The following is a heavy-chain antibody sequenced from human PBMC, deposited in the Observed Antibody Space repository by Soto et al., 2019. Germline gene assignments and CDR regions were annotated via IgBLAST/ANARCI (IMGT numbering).Heavy chain of an antibody. J-gene: IGHJ4*02. CDR3: AKPNLYCSSTSCYDY. Sequence: ASVKVSCKASGYTFTSYGISWVRQAPGQGLEWMGWINPNSGGTNYAQKFQGRVTMTRDTSISTAYMELSRLRSDDTAVYYCAKPNLYCSSTSCYDYWGQGTLVTVSS. CDR2: INPNSGGT. CDR1: GYTFTSYG. V-gene: IGHV1-2*02. D-gene: IGHD2-2*01.